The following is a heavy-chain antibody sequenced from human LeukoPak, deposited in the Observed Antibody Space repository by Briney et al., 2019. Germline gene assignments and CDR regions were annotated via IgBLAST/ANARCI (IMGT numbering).Heavy chain of an antibody. CDR3: AKDESTGGFAPGYFYGMGV. CDR2: ISWSGTTT. Sequence: GRSLRLSCVVSGFRFDDYGMHWVRQAPGKGLECVSGISWSGTTTGYADSVKGRFTISRDSAKNSLYLQMDSLRVEDTALYYCAKDESTGGFAPGYFYGMGVWGQGTTVTVSS. J-gene: IGHJ6*02. D-gene: IGHD3-16*01. V-gene: IGHV3-9*01. CDR1: GFRFDDYG.